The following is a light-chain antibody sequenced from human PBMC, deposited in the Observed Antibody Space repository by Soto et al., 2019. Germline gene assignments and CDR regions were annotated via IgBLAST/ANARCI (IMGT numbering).Light chain of an antibody. CDR3: QQYYSYPIT. CDR2: AAS. V-gene: IGKV1-8*01. CDR1: QGIRSY. J-gene: IGKJ5*01. Sequence: AIRMPQSASAFSASTGDRVTIICRARQGIRSYLAWYQQKPGKAPKLLIYAASTLQRGDPSTFICSRSGTDFTLNISCLQSEEFATYDCQQYYSYPITCGHGTRLEIK.